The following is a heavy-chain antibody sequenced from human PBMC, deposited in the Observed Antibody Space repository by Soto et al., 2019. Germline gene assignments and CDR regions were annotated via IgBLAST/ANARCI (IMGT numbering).Heavy chain of an antibody. CDR3: ASGQLLWFGELSSYGMDV. CDR1: GYTFTSYG. CDR2: ISAYNGNT. Sequence: QVQLVQSGAEVKKPGASVKVSCKASGYTFTSYGISWVRQAPGQGLEWMGWISAYNGNTNYAQKLQGRVTMTTDTATSTAYMELRSLRSDDTAVYYCASGQLLWFGELSSYGMDVWGQGTTVTVSS. V-gene: IGHV1-18*04. J-gene: IGHJ6*02. D-gene: IGHD3-10*01.